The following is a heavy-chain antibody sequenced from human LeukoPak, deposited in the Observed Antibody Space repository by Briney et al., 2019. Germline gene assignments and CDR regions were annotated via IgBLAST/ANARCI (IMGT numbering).Heavy chain of an antibody. J-gene: IGHJ6*03. CDR1: GYTFTGYY. Sequence: ASVKVSCKASGYTFTGYYMHWVRQAPGKGLEWMGGFDPEDGETIYAQKFQGRVTMTEDTSTDTAYMELSSLRSEDTAVYYCAAGYGSGRNPYYMDVWGKGTTVTISS. D-gene: IGHD3-10*01. V-gene: IGHV1-24*01. CDR3: AAGYGSGRNPYYMDV. CDR2: FDPEDGET.